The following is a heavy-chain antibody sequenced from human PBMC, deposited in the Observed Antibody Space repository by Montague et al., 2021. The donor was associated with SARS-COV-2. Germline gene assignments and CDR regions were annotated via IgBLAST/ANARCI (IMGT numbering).Heavy chain of an antibody. J-gene: IGHJ4*02. Sequence: SETLSLTCAVYGGSFSDYHWTWIRQSPGGGLEWIGQIIYGGSTKYNPSLRSRVTISIDTSKNQFSLKLTSVTAADTAVYYCARGAPGYWGQGTLVTVSS. CDR3: ARGAPGY. CDR1: GGSFSDYH. CDR2: IIYGGST. D-gene: IGHD1-1*01. V-gene: IGHV4-34*01.